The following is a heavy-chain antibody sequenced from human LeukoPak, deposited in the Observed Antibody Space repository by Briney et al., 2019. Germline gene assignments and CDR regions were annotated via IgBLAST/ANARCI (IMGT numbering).Heavy chain of an antibody. V-gene: IGHV3-30*18. CDR2: ISYDGSNK. CDR1: GFTFSSYG. J-gene: IGHJ4*02. CDR3: AKDPHIVATLDYFDY. Sequence: PGGSLRLSCAASGFTFSSYGMHWVRQAPGKGLEWVAVISYDGSNKYYADSVKGRFTISRDNSKNTLYLQMNSLRAEDTAVYYCAKDPHIVATLDYFDYWGQGTLVTVSS. D-gene: IGHD5-12*01.